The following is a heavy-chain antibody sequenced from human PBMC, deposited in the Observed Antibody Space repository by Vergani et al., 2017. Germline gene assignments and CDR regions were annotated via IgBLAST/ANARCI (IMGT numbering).Heavy chain of an antibody. CDR1: GFTFSSYG. CDR3: ARGGLRFLLLAEXFQH. V-gene: IGHV3-33*01. CDR2: IWYDGSNK. J-gene: IGHJ1*01. Sequence: QVQLVESGGGVVQPGRSLRLSCAASGFTFSSYGMHWVRQAPGKGLEWVAVIWYDGSNKYYADSVKGRFTISRDNSKNTLYLQMNSLRAEDTAVYYCARGGLRFLLLAEXFQHWGQGTLVTVSS. D-gene: IGHD3-3*01.